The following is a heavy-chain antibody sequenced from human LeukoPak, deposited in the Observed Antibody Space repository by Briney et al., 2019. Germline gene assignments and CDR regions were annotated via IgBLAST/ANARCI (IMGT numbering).Heavy chain of an antibody. CDR3: ARPPKSSSDAFDI. D-gene: IGHD6-6*01. CDR1: GYSSTSYW. V-gene: IGHV5-51*01. J-gene: IGHJ3*02. Sequence: GESLKISCKGSGYSSTSYWIGWVRQMPGKGLEWMGIIYPGDSDTRYSPSFQGQVTISADKSISTAYLQWSSLKASDTAMYYCARPPKSSSDAFDIWGQGTMVTVS. CDR2: IYPGDSDT.